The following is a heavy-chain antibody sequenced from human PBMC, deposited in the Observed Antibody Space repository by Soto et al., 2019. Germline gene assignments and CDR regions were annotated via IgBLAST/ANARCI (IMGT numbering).Heavy chain of an antibody. CDR1: GGSFSGYY. CDR3: ARGGIWRYMDV. Sequence: SETLSLTCAVYGGSFSGYYWSWIRQPPGKGREWIGEINHSGSTNYNPSLKSRVTISVDTSKNQFSLKLSSVTAADTAVYYCARGGIWRYMDVWGKGTTVTVSS. J-gene: IGHJ6*03. V-gene: IGHV4-34*01. CDR2: INHSGST. D-gene: IGHD2-21*01.